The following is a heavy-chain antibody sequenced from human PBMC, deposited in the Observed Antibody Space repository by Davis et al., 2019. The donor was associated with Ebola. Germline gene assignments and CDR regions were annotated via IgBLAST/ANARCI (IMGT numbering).Heavy chain of an antibody. V-gene: IGHV4-39*01. CDR2: IYYSGST. J-gene: IGHJ4*02. Sequence: MPSETLSLTCTVSGGSISSSSYYWGWIRQPPGKGLEWIGSIYYSGSTYYNPSLKSRVTISVDTSKNQFSLKLSSVTAADTAVYYCARHGNDFWSGYGFDYWGQGTLVTVSS. D-gene: IGHD3-3*01. CDR1: GGSISSSSYY. CDR3: ARHGNDFWSGYGFDY.